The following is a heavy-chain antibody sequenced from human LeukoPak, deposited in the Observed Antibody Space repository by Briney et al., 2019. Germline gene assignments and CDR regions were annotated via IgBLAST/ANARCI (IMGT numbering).Heavy chain of an antibody. V-gene: IGHV3-30*02. Sequence: GGSLRLSCGASGFIFSSYGMHWVRQAPGKGLEWVAFIRYDGSNKDYGDSVKGRFTISRDNSKNTLYLQMNSLRAEDTAVYYCAKGFSYYMDVWGKGTTVTVSS. CDR1: GFIFSSYG. J-gene: IGHJ6*03. D-gene: IGHD3-3*01. CDR2: IRYDGSNK. CDR3: AKGFSYYMDV.